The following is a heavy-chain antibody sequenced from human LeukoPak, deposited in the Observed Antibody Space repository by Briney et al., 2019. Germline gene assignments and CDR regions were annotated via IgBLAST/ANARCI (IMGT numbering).Heavy chain of an antibody. CDR3: TKALDF. V-gene: IGHV3-7*01. CDR1: GFTFSGSW. Sequence: GGSMRLSCAASGFTFSGSWMDWVRQAPGKGLEWVANINQDGSETYYVDSAKGRFTISRDNAKNSLYLQMDSLRVEDTAMYYCTKALDFWGQGTLVTVSS. CDR2: INQDGSET. J-gene: IGHJ4*02.